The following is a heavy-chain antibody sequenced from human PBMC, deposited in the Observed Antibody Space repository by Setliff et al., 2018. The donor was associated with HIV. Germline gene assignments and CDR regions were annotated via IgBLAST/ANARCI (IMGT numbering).Heavy chain of an antibody. CDR3: AKDYGDYPYDAFDI. V-gene: IGHV3-23*01. Sequence: PGGSLRLSCAASGFTFSTYAMTWVRQAPGKGLEWVSSISSSGGTTYFADTVKGRFTISRDNAKNTLYLQMDSLRVEDTAVYYCAKDYGDYPYDAFDIWGQGTMVTVSS. CDR2: ISSSGGTT. D-gene: IGHD4-17*01. J-gene: IGHJ3*02. CDR1: GFTFSTYA.